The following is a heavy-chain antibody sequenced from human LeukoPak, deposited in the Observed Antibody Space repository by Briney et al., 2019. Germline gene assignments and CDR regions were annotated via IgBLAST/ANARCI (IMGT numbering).Heavy chain of an antibody. Sequence: SETLSLTCAVYGGSFSGYYWSWSRQPPGKGLEWIGEINHSGSTNYNPSLKSRIAMSLDTSKNQFSLKLRSVTAADTALYYCASTHYGGSDVFNYWGHGTLVTVSS. J-gene: IGHJ4*01. CDR2: INHSGST. CDR1: GGSFSGYY. CDR3: ASTHYGGSDVFNY. D-gene: IGHD3-16*01. V-gene: IGHV4-34*10.